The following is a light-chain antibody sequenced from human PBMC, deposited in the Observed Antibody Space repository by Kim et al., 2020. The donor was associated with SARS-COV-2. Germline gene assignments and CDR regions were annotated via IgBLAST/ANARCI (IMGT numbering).Light chain of an antibody. J-gene: IGKJ2*01. Sequence: WDRRKVGRAPRRLSDAASDLQSGVPSRFGGSGSGTDFTLTISSLQLEDFATYYGQRSFGTPYTFGQGTKLEI. CDR3: QRSFGTPYT. V-gene: IGKV1-39*01. CDR2: AAS.